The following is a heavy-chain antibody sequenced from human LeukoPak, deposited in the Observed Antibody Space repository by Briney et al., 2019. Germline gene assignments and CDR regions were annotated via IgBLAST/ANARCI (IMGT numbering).Heavy chain of an antibody. Sequence: SETLSLTCAVYGGSFSGYYWSWIRQPPGKGLEWIGEINHSGSTNYNPSLKSRVTISVDTPKNQFSLKLSSVTAADTAVYYCARGPVIRFDYWGQGTLVTVSS. V-gene: IGHV4-34*01. CDR3: ARGPVIRFDY. CDR2: INHSGST. D-gene: IGHD3-10*01. J-gene: IGHJ4*02. CDR1: GGSFSGYY.